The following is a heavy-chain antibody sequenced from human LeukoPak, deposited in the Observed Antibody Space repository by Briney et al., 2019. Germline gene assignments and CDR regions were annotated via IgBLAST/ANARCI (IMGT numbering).Heavy chain of an antibody. Sequence: KPGGSLRLSCGVSGFVFSLYSMHWVRQAPGKGLEWVAVISYDGKSKYYADSVKGRLTISRDNSENTLYAQMNSLRPDDTAVYYCARGADYDSSGYYQYYYYYAMDVWGRGTTVTVSS. V-gene: IGHV3-30*14. CDR2: ISYDGKSK. CDR1: GFVFSLYS. D-gene: IGHD3-22*01. CDR3: ARGADYDSSGYYQYYYYYAMDV. J-gene: IGHJ6*02.